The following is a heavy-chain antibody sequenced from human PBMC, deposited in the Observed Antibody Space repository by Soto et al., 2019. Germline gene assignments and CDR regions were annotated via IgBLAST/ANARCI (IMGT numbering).Heavy chain of an antibody. CDR1: GFTFSSYS. J-gene: IGHJ4*02. V-gene: IGHV3-53*01. D-gene: IGHD6-19*01. Sequence: GGSLRLSCAASGFTFSSYSMNWVRQAPGKGLEWVSVIYSGGSTYYADSVKGRFTISRDNSKNTLYLQMNSLRAEDTAVYYCAREKRGWLYYFDYWGQGTLVTVSS. CDR3: AREKRGWLYYFDY. CDR2: IYSGGST.